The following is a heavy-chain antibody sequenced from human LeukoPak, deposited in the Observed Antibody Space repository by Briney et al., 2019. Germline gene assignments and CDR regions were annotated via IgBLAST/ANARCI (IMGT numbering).Heavy chain of an antibody. CDR2: INPSGGTI. D-gene: IGHD5-18*01. V-gene: IGHV1-46*01. CDR1: GYTFTNYY. CDR3: ARGGPRGDKAMVLTY. Sequence: ASVKVSCKASGYTFTNYYMHWVRQAPGQGLEWMGIINPSGGTISYAQKFQGRVTMTRDTSTSTVYMELSSLRSEDTAVYYCARGGPRGDKAMVLTYWGQGTLVTVSS. J-gene: IGHJ4*02.